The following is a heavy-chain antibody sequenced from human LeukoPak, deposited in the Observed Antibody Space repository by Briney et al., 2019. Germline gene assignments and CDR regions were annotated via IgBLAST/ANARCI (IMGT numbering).Heavy chain of an antibody. CDR3: ARRIAARPGACYFDY. J-gene: IGHJ4*02. V-gene: IGHV4-34*01. D-gene: IGHD6-6*01. CDR1: GGSFSGYY. Sequence: SETLSLTCAVYGGSFSGYYWSWIRQPPGKGLEWIGEINHSGSTNYNPSLKSRVTISVDTSKNQFSLKLSSVTAADTAVYYCARRIAARPGACYFDYWGQGTLVTVSP. CDR2: INHSGST.